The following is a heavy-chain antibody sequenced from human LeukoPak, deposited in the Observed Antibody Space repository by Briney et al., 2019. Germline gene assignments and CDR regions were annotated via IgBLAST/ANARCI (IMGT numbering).Heavy chain of an antibody. Sequence: SETLSLTCSVSGDSVTSSYWNWIRQPPGKGLEWIGYVSSDGTTSYTPSLRSRVIMSVDRAINDFSLILTSVTAADTATYYCARLDCVLEGCYNHWGRGILVTVSS. J-gene: IGHJ4*02. D-gene: IGHD2-15*01. CDR1: GDSVTSSY. CDR3: ARLDCVLEGCYNH. CDR2: VSSDGTT. V-gene: IGHV4-59*08.